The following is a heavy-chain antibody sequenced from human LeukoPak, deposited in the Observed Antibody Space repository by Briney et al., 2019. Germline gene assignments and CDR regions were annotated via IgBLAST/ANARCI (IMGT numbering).Heavy chain of an antibody. D-gene: IGHD6-6*01. V-gene: IGHV4-31*03. J-gene: IGHJ4*02. Sequence: SETLSLTCTVSGGSISSGGYYWTWIHQHPEKGLEWIGYIYYNGSTYYNPSLKSRITISADTSKNQFSLKVSSVTAADTAVYYCARGSSPSRPNFDYWGQGTLVTVSS. CDR1: GGSISSGGYY. CDR3: ARGSSPSRPNFDY. CDR2: IYYNGST.